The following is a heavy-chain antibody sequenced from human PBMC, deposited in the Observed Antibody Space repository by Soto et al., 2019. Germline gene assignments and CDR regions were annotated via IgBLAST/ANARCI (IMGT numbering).Heavy chain of an antibody. CDR1: GFTCSYYN. CDR3: ARDLEIAVAGRYGMDV. CDR2: ISSTSDTI. V-gene: IGHV3-48*02. J-gene: IGHJ6*02. Sequence: PGGSLRLSCVASGFTCSYYNMNWVRQAPGKGLEWVSYISSTSDTIYYADSVKGRFTISRDNAKNSLFLQMNSLRDEDTAVYYCARDLEIAVAGRYGMDVWGQGTKVTVSS. D-gene: IGHD6-19*01.